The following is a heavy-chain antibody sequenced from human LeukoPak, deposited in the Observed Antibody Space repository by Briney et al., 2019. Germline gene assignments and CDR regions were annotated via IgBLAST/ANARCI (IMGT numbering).Heavy chain of an antibody. V-gene: IGHV3-23*01. CDR1: GFTFCSYA. CDR3: ANSRLSHYYDSSPLGY. J-gene: IGHJ4*02. Sequence: GGSLRLSCAACGFTFCSYAMSWVRQAPGKGLKWVSAISGSGGSTYYADSVKGRFTISRDNSKNTLYLQMNGLRAEDTAVYYCANSRLSHYYDSSPLGYWGQGTLVTVSS. D-gene: IGHD3-22*01. CDR2: ISGSGGST.